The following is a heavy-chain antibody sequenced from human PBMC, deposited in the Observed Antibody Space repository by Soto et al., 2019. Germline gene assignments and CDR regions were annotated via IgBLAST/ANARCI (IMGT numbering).Heavy chain of an antibody. V-gene: IGHV3-33*01. CDR1: GFTFYTYG. CDR3: ASWGHIVPVSPTDFDH. CDR2: IWYDGGTK. D-gene: IGHD2-21*01. J-gene: IGHJ4*02. Sequence: GGSLRLSCAASGFTFYTYGMHWVRQVPGKGLQWVAIIWYDGGTKYYADSVRGRFTVSRDNSKNTLYLQMNSLRDEDTAMYYCASWGHIVPVSPTDFDHWGEGTLVTVSS.